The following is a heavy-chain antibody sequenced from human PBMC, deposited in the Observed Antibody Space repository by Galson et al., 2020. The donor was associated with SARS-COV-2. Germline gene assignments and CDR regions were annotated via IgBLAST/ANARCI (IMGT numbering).Heavy chain of an antibody. CDR1: GFTFDDYA. D-gene: IGHD4-17*01. V-gene: IGHV3-9*01. CDR3: AKVPPPHGDLHWYFDL. CDR2: ISWNSGSI. J-gene: IGHJ2*01. Sequence: GGSLRLSCAASGFTFDDYAMHWVRQAPGKGLEWVSGISWNSGSIGYADSVKGRFTISRDNAKNSLYLQMNSLRAEDTALYYCAKVPPPHGDLHWYFDLWGRGTLVTVSS.